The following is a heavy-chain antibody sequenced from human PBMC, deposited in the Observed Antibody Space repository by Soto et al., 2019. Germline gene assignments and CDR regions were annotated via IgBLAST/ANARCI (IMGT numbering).Heavy chain of an antibody. J-gene: IGHJ4*02. D-gene: IGHD6-19*01. CDR1: GFIFSTYG. CDR3: AKPTVAGSNDLDY. Sequence: QVQLVESGGGVVQPGRSLRLSCAASGFIFSTYGMHWVRQVPGKGLEWVAVISYDASNKYYADSVKGRFTISRDNSKNTLYLQTNSLRAEDTAVYYCAKPTVAGSNDLDYWGQGTLVTVSS. V-gene: IGHV3-30*18. CDR2: ISYDASNK.